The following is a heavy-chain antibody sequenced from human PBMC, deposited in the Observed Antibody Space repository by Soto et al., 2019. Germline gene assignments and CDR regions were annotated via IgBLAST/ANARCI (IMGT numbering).Heavy chain of an antibody. CDR2: THHSGST. V-gene: IGHV4-4*02. D-gene: IGHD2-8*02. CDR3: VRNGDCAGSRCNFGWFDP. CDR1: GDSVSNHYW. Sequence: TSETLSLTCAVSGDSVSNHYWWSWVRQSPEKGLEWIGETHHSGSTNHNPSLNSRVTISVDKSKNLFSLMLTSVTAADTAVYYCVRNGDCAGSRCNFGWFDPWGRGMLVTVSS. J-gene: IGHJ5*02.